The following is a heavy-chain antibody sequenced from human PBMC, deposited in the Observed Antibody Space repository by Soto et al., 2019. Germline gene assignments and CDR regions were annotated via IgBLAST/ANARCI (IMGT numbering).Heavy chain of an antibody. Sequence: PVGSLRLSGSASGFTFSSYAMHWVRQAPGKGLEYVSAISSNGGSTYYADSVKGRFTISRDNSKNTLYLQMSSLRAEDTAVYYCVNDEIPGMATIGALGYWGQGTLVTVSS. CDR1: GFTFSSYA. J-gene: IGHJ4*02. D-gene: IGHD5-12*01. V-gene: IGHV3-64D*06. CDR2: ISSNGGST. CDR3: VNDEIPGMATIGALGY.